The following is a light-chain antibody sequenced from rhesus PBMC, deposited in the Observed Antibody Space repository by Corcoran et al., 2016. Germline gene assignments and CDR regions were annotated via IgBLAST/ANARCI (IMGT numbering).Light chain of an antibody. CDR3: QQSSNLWT. V-gene: IGKV3-24*04. CDR2: GAS. J-gene: IGKJ1*01. Sequence: ETVVTQSPATLSLSPGERATLSCRASQSVGSYLAWYQQQPGQAPRLLIYGASSRATGIPDRVSGSGSGTDVTLTISSLEPEDGGVYYCQQSSNLWTFGQGTKVEIK. CDR1: QSVGSY.